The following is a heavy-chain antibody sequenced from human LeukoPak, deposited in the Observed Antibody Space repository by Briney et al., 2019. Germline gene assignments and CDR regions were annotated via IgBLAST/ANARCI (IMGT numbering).Heavy chain of an antibody. D-gene: IGHD6-19*01. CDR2: ISSSSSYI. CDR3: ARAAVAECFDY. Sequence: GGSLRLSXAASGFTFSSYSMNWVRQAPGKGLEWVSSISSSSSYIYYADSVKGRFTISRDNAKNSLCLQMNSLRAEDTAVYYCARAAVAECFDYWGQGTLVTVSS. CDR1: GFTFSSYS. J-gene: IGHJ4*02. V-gene: IGHV3-21*01.